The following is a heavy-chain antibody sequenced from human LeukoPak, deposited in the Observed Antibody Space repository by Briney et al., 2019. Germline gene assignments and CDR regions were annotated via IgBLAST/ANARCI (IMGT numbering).Heavy chain of an antibody. CDR1: GGSISSSNW. CDR2: IYHSGST. CDR3: ASYSRDLSSGWYFDC. V-gene: IGHV4-4*02. J-gene: IGHJ4*02. D-gene: IGHD6-19*01. Sequence: SGTLSLTCAVSGGSISSSNWWSWVRQPPGKGLEWIGEIYHSGSTNYNPSLKSRVTISVDKSKNQFSLKLSSVTAADTAVYYCASYSRDLSSGWYFDCWGQGTLVTVSS.